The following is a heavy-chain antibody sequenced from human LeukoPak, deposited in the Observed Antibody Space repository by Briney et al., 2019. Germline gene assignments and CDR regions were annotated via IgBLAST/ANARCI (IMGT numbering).Heavy chain of an antibody. V-gene: IGHV4-59*11. D-gene: IGHD2-21*02. Sequence: PSETLSLTCDVSGGSISSHSWSWIRQPPGKGLDYIGCIDYNGNTNYNPSLKSRVTISLDIFKNQFSLNLNSVSAADTAVYYCARLAKCDGNCYSFDLWGQGMLVTVSS. CDR1: GGSISSHS. CDR2: IDYNGNT. CDR3: ARLAKCDGNCYSFDL. J-gene: IGHJ4*02.